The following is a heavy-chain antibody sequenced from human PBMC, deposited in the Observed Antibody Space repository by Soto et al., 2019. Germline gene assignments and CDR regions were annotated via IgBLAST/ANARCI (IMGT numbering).Heavy chain of an antibody. V-gene: IGHV3-74*01. CDR3: ARDDNPDY. CDR2: LNGDGSTI. Sequence: DVQLVESGGDLVQPGGSLRLSCAASGFTFNTYWMHWVRQAPGKGLIWVSRLNGDGSTIDYADSVKGRFTMSRDNAKSTVYLQMHSLRAEDTAVYYCARDDNPDYWGQGTLVTVSS. D-gene: IGHD1-20*01. CDR1: GFTFNTYW. J-gene: IGHJ4*02.